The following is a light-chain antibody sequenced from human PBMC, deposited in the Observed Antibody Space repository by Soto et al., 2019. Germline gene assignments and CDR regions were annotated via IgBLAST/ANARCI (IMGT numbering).Light chain of an antibody. J-gene: IGLJ2*01. CDR3: SSYTSSSTLHVV. Sequence: QSVLTQPPSVSGALGQRVTISCTGSSSNIGAGYDVHWYQQLPGTAPKLLIYGHTNRPSGVPDRFSGSRSGTSASLAISGLQAEDEADYYCSSYTSSSTLHVVFGGGTKLTVL. CDR1: SSNIGAGYD. V-gene: IGLV1-40*01. CDR2: GHT.